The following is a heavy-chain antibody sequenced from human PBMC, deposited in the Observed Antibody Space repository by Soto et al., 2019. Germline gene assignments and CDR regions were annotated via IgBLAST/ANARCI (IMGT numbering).Heavy chain of an antibody. V-gene: IGHV1-69*13. CDR2: IIPIFGTA. J-gene: IGHJ3*02. Sequence: ASVKVSCKASGGTFSSYAISWVRQAPGQGLEWMGGIIPIFGTANYAQKFQGRVTITADESTSTAYMELSSLRSEDTAVYYCARGDDSSGYWAFDIWGQGAMVTVSS. D-gene: IGHD3-22*01. CDR3: ARGDDSSGYWAFDI. CDR1: GGTFSSYA.